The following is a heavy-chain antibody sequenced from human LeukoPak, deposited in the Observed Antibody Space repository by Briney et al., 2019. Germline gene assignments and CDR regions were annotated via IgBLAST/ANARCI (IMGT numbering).Heavy chain of an antibody. CDR1: GFTFRTHD. D-gene: IGHD6-19*01. J-gene: IGHJ3*02. V-gene: IGHV3-13*01. Sequence: GGSLRLSCVASGFTFRTHDMHWVRQPTGKGLEWVSGTGTTGDTYYPGSVKGRFTISREDGKNSLYLQMNSLRVGDTAVYFCAGGRPGSGWGTLGFDIWGQGTMVTVSS. CDR2: TGTTGDT. CDR3: AGGRPGSGWGTLGFDI.